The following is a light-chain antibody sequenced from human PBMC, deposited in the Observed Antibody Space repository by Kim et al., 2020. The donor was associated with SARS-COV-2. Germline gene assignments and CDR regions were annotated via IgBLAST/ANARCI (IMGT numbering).Light chain of an antibody. J-gene: IGKJ2*01. CDR3: QQSYSTPYT. Sequence: DIQMTQSPSSLSASVGDRVTITCRAGQSISSYLNWYQQKPGKAPKLLIYAASSLQSGVPSRFSGSGSGTDFTPTISSLQPEDFATYYCQQSYSTPYTFGQGTKLEI. CDR1: QSISSY. V-gene: IGKV1-39*01. CDR2: AAS.